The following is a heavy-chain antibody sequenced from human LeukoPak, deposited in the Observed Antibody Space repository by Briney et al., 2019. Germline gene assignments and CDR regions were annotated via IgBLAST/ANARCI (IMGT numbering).Heavy chain of an antibody. V-gene: IGHV4-34*01. D-gene: IGHD3-10*01. CDR3: AREPLMVRGVPNWFDP. CDR2: INHSGST. Sequence: SETLSLTCAVYGGYYWSWIRQPPGKGLEWIGEINHSGSTNYNPSLKSRVTISVDTSKNQFSLRLSSVTAADTAVYYCAREPLMVRGVPNWFDPWGQGTLVTVSS. J-gene: IGHJ5*02. CDR1: GGYY.